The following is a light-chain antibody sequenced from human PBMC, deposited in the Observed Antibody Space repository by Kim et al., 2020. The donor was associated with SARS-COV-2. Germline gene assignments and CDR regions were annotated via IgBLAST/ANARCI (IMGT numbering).Light chain of an antibody. CDR2: EVS. J-gene: IGLJ2*01. Sequence: GQSITISCTGTSSDVGSYNLVSWYQQHPGKAPKLMIYEVSKRPSGVSNRFSGSKSGNTASLTISGLQAEDEADYYCCSCAGSSTLVFGGGTKVTVL. CDR1: SSDVGSYNL. V-gene: IGLV2-23*02. CDR3: CSCAGSSTLV.